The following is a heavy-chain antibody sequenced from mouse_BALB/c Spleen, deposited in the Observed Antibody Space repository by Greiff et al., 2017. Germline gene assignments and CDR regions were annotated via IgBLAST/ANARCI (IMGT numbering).Heavy chain of an antibody. J-gene: IGHJ3*01. Sequence: EVKLVESGGGLVQPGGSLKLSCAASGFTFSSYTMSWVRQTPEKRLEWVAYISNGGGSTYYPDTVKGRFTISRDNAKNTLYLQMSSLKSEDTAMYYCARHPTVGERWFAYWGQGTLVTVSA. CDR1: GFTFSSYT. V-gene: IGHV5-12-2*01. D-gene: IGHD1-1*01. CDR2: ISNGGGST. CDR3: ARHPTVGERWFAY.